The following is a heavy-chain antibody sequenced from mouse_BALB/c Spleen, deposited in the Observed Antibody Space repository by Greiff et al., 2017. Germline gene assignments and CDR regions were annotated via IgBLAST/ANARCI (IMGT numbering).Heavy chain of an antibody. Sequence: QVQLQQSGPGLVQPSQSLSITCTVSGFSLTSYGVHWVRQSPGKGLEWLGVIWSGGSTDYNAAFISRLSISKDNSKSQVFFKMNSLQANDTAIYYCARNRYYGSSSYWYFDVWGAGTTVTVSS. CDR2: IWSGGST. J-gene: IGHJ1*01. CDR3: ARNRYYGSSSYWYFDV. D-gene: IGHD1-1*01. CDR1: GFSLTSYG. V-gene: IGHV2-2*02.